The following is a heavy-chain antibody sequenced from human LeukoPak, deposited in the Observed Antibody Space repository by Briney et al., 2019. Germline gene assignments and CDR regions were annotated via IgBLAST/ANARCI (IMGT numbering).Heavy chain of an antibody. D-gene: IGHD2-2*01. Sequence: ASVKVSCKASGYTFTGYYMDWVRQAPGQGLEWMGWINPNSGGTNYAQKFQGRVTMTRDTSISTAYMEMNRLRSDDTAVYYCARAGIVVLPAHPPDDYWGQGTLVTVSS. CDR2: INPNSGGT. V-gene: IGHV1-2*02. CDR3: ARAGIVVLPAHPPDDY. J-gene: IGHJ4*02. CDR1: GYTFTGYY.